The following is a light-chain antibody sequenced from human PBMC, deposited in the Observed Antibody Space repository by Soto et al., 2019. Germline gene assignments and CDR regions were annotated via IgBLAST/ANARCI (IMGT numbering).Light chain of an antibody. V-gene: IGKV3-20*01. CDR3: HQYDDGPYT. J-gene: IGKJ2*01. CDR1: QSVSNNY. CDR2: GAS. Sequence: EIVLTQSPGTLSLSPGERATLSCRTSQSVSNNYLAWYQQKPGQAPRLLIYGASSRATGIPDRLSGSGSGTEFTLTISSLQSEDFAVYYCHQYDDGPYTFGQGTKVDIK.